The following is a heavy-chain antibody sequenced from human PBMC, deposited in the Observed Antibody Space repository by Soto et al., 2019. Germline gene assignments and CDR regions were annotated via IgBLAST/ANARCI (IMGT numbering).Heavy chain of an antibody. D-gene: IGHD2-2*01. V-gene: IGHV3-30*18. J-gene: IGHJ5*02. CDR3: AKDPALYCSTISCLNWFDP. CDR2: ISYDGANK. CDR1: GFTFSSYG. Sequence: QVQLVESGGGVVQPGRSLRLSCEASGFTFSSYGMHWVRQAPGKGLEWVAVISYDGANKYYADSVKGRFTISRDNSKSTLYLQMNRLRAEDTAVFYCAKDPALYCSTISCLNWFDPWGQGTLVTVSS.